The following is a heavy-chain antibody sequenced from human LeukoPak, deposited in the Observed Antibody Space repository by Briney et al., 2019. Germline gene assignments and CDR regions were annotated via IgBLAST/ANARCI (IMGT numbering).Heavy chain of an antibody. J-gene: IGHJ6*02. V-gene: IGHV1-2*02. CDR1: GYTFTGYY. CDR2: INPNSGGT. Sequence: ASVKVSCKASGYTFTGYYMHWVRQAPGQGLEWMGWINPNSGGTNYAQKFQGRVTMTRDTSISTAYMELSRLRSDGTAVYYCARDGSYSSGWYSYYYYYGMDVWGQGTTVTVSS. D-gene: IGHD6-19*01. CDR3: ARDGSYSSGWYSYYYYYGMDV.